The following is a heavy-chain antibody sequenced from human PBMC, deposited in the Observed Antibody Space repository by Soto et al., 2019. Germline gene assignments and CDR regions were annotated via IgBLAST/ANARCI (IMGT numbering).Heavy chain of an antibody. CDR2: MYPGDSDT. V-gene: IGHV5-51*01. CDR3: ARLSAVTTGYFQH. D-gene: IGHD4-17*01. Sequence: GESLKISCKASGYSFTTYWIGWVRQMPGKGLELMGIMYPGDSDTRYSPSFQGQVTISADKSISTAYLQWSSLKASDTAMYYCARLSAVTTGYFQHWGQGTLVTVSS. J-gene: IGHJ1*01. CDR1: GYSFTTYW.